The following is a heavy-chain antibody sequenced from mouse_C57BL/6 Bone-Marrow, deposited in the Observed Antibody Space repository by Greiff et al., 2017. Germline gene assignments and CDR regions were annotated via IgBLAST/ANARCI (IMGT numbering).Heavy chain of an antibody. CDR1: GYTFTSYW. J-gene: IGHJ4*01. V-gene: IGHV1-61*01. CDR3: ARWGFYYAMDD. CDR2: IYPSDSET. Sequence: QVQLKQPGAELVRPGSSVKLSCKASGYTFTSYWMDWVKQRPGQGLEWIGNIYPSDSETHYNQTFKDKATLTVDKSSSTAYMQLSILTYEDSAVYYCARWGFYYAMDDWGQGTSVTVSS.